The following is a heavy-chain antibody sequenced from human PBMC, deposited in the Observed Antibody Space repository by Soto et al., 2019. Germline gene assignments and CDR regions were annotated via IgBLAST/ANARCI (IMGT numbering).Heavy chain of an antibody. Sequence: SETLSLTCTVSGDSINTYYWSWIRQPPGKGLEWIGHIYRSGTTRYNPSVKSRVTISVDTSKNQFSLKLSSVTAADTAVYYCARVQMATIYFDYWGQGILVTVPQ. CDR2: IYRSGTT. CDR3: ARVQMATIYFDY. V-gene: IGHV4-59*01. D-gene: IGHD5-12*01. J-gene: IGHJ4*02. CDR1: GDSINTYY.